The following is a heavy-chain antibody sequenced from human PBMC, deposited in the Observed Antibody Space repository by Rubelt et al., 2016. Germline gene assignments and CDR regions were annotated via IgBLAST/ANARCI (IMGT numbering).Heavy chain of an antibody. CDR1: GGSFSGYY. Sequence: QVQLQQWGAGLLKPSETLSLTCAVYGGSFSGYYWTWIRQPPGKGLEWIGEINQSGSTNYNPSLKSRVTVSVDTSKKQFSLKTSSVTPADTAVYYCTRGGSSSHFPYFDYWGQEILVTVSS. CDR3: TRGGSSSHFPYFDY. V-gene: IGHV4-34*01. J-gene: IGHJ4*02. CDR2: INQSGST. D-gene: IGHD6-13*01.